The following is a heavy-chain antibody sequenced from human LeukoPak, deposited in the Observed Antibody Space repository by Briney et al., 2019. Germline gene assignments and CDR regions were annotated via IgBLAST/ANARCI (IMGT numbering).Heavy chain of an antibody. CDR3: ARRAMVRGVLDAFDI. V-gene: IGHV5-51*01. D-gene: IGHD3-10*01. Sequence: GESLKISCKGSGYSFTSYWIGWVRQTPGKGLEWTGIIYPGDSDTRYSPSFQGQVTISADKSISTAYLQWSSLKASDTAMYYCARRAMVRGVLDAFDIWGQGTMVTVSS. CDR2: IYPGDSDT. J-gene: IGHJ3*02. CDR1: GYSFTSYW.